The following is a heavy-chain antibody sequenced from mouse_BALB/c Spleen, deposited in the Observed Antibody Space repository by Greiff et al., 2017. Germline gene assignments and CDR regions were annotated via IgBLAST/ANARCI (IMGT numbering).Heavy chain of an antibody. CDR1: GFTFSSYA. CDR3: ARHRDSYYGNYCAMDY. Sequence: EVMLVESGGGLVKPGGSLKLSCAASGFTFSSYAMSWVRQTPEKRLEWVATISSGGSYTYYPDSVKGRFTISRDNAKNTLYLQMSSLRSEDTAMYYCARHRDSYYGNYCAMDYWGQGTSVTVSS. J-gene: IGHJ4*01. D-gene: IGHD2-10*01. V-gene: IGHV5-9-3*01. CDR2: ISSGGSYT.